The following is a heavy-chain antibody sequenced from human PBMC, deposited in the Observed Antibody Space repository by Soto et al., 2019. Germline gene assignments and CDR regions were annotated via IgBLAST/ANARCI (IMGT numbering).Heavy chain of an antibody. J-gene: IGHJ4*01. CDR1: GVPFSGYY. CDR2: INHSGNT. V-gene: IGHV4-34*01. CDR3: ANLIVFHSSYYHDY. D-gene: IGHD1-26*01. Sequence: QVQLQQWGAGLLKPSETLSLTRAVYGVPFSGYYWSWIRQSPGKGLEWIGEINHSGNTNYNPSLKSRVTMLVDTSKNQFSLSLSSVTAADTAVYYCANLIVFHSSYYHDYWGHGTLVTVSS.